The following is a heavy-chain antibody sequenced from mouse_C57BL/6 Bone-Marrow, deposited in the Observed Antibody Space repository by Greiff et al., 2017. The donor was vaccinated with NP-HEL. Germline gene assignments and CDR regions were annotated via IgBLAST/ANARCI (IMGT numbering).Heavy chain of an antibody. Sequence: QVQLQQSGAELVKPGASVKMSCEASGYTFTSYWITWVKQRPGQGLEWIGDIYPGSGSTNYNEKFKSKATLTVDTSSSTAYMQLSSLTSEDSAVYYCAINYSPYGDYAMDYWGQGTSVTVSS. V-gene: IGHV1-55*01. CDR2: IYPGSGST. CDR3: AINYSPYGDYAMDY. D-gene: IGHD2-12*01. CDR1: GYTFTSYW. J-gene: IGHJ4*01.